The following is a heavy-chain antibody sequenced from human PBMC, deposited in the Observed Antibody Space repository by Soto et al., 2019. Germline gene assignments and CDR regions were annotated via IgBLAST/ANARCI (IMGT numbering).Heavy chain of an antibody. J-gene: IGHJ4*02. CDR2: IYSGGST. D-gene: IGHD4-17*01. CDR3: ASGKDYAEGGY. CDR1: GFTVSSNY. V-gene: IGHV3-53*01. Sequence: PGGSLRLSCAASGFTVSSNYMSWVRQAPGKGLEWVSVIYSGGSTYYADSVKGRFTISRDNAKNSLYLQMNSLRDEDTAVYYCASGKDYAEGGYWGQGTLVTVSS.